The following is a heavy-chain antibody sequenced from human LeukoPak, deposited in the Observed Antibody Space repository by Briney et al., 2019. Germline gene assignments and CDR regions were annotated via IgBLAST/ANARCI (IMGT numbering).Heavy chain of an antibody. J-gene: IGHJ4*02. D-gene: IGHD3-9*01. V-gene: IGHV3-7*01. CDR2: IKHDGSEK. CDR1: GFIFTNFF. Sequence: AGGSLRLSCAASGFIFTNFFMSWVRQAPGKGLEWVASIKHDGSEKYYVDSVRGRFTISRDNTMNSLYLQMSSLRAEDTAVYYCATDRGWRTTGYYLCYFEYWGQGTLVTFSS. CDR3: ATDRGWRTTGYYLCYFEY.